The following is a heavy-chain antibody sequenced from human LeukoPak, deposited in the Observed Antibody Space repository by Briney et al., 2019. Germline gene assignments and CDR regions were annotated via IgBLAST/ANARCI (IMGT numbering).Heavy chain of an antibody. Sequence: ASVKVSCKASGYTFTSYGISWVRQAPGQGLEWMGWISAYNGNTNYAQKLQGRVTMTTDTSTSTANMELRSLRSDDTAVYYCARDLEYYDSSGYYHTFDYWGQGTLVTVSS. V-gene: IGHV1-18*01. CDR2: ISAYNGNT. CDR3: ARDLEYYDSSGYYHTFDY. J-gene: IGHJ4*02. CDR1: GYTFTSYG. D-gene: IGHD3-22*01.